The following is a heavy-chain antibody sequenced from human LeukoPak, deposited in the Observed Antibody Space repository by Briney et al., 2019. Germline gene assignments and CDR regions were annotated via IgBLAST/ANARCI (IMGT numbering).Heavy chain of an antibody. J-gene: IGHJ6*03. D-gene: IGHD6-19*01. CDR3: ARGSRQWRSYYYMDV. CDR1: GYTFTSYD. V-gene: IGHV1-8*03. Sequence: ASVKVSCKASGYTFTSYDINWVRQATGQGLEWMGWMNPNSGNTGCAQKFQGRVTITRNTSISTAYMELSSLRSEDTAVYYCARGSRQWRSYYYMDVWGKGTTVTVSS. CDR2: MNPNSGNT.